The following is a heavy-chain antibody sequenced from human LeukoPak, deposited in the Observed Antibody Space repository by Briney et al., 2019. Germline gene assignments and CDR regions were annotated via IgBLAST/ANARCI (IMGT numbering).Heavy chain of an antibody. Sequence: ASVNVSCKASGYTFNSNGFSWVRQAPGQGLEWMGWISAKNGNTKYTQKFQGRLTMTTDASTSTAYMELRSLRFDDTAVYYCARVGIGYYDKSGYYPYFCDSWGQGTLVTVSS. CDR2: ISAKNGNT. J-gene: IGHJ4*02. CDR3: ARVGIGYYDKSGYYPYFCDS. CDR1: GYTFNSNG. V-gene: IGHV1-18*01. D-gene: IGHD3-22*01.